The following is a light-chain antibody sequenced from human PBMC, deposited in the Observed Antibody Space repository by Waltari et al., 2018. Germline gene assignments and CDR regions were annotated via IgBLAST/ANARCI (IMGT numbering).Light chain of an antibody. J-gene: IGLJ3*02. CDR2: DVS. CDR1: SSHVGGYNS. CDR3: SSYTSSSTWV. V-gene: IGLV2-14*01. Sequence: QSALTQPASVSGSPGQSITISCTGTSSHVGGYNSVSWYQQHPGKAPKLMIYDVSTRPSGVSIRFSGSKSGNTAPLTISGLQAEDEADYYCSSYTSSSTWVIGGGTKLTVL.